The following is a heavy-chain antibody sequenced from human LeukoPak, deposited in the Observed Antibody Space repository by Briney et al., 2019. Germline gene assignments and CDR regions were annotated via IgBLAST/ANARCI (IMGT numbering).Heavy chain of an antibody. CDR2: ISSSSSYI. D-gene: IGHD3-22*01. CDR3: AKVWGDYYDSSGYPNYFDY. V-gene: IGHV3-21*04. Sequence: GGSLRLSCAASGFTFSSYSMNWVRQAPGKGLEWVSSISSSSSYIYYADSVKGRFTISRDNSKNTLYLQMNSLRAEDTAVYYCAKVWGDYYDSSGYPNYFDYWGQGTLVTVSS. CDR1: GFTFSSYS. J-gene: IGHJ4*02.